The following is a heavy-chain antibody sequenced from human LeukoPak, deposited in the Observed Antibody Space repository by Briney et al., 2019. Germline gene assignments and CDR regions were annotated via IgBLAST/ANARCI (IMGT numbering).Heavy chain of an antibody. CDR2: INPNSGGT. J-gene: IGHJ4*02. V-gene: IGHV1-2*02. Sequence: ASVKVSCKASGYTFTGYYLNWVRQAPRQGLEWMGWINPNSGGTNYAQKFQGRVSMTRDTSISTAYMELSRLRSDDTAVYYCAKDRVVVVSATSLLDYWGQGTLVTVSS. D-gene: IGHD2-15*01. CDR1: GYTFTGYY. CDR3: AKDRVVVVSATSLLDY.